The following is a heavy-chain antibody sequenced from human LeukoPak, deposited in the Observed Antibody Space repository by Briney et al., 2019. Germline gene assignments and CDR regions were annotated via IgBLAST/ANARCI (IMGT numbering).Heavy chain of an antibody. CDR1: GFTFSDFG. D-gene: IGHD3-10*01. J-gene: IGHJ4*02. Sequence: GGSLRLSCVASGFTFSDFGMHWVRQAPGKGLEWVAFIRYDRTNKYYAHSVKGRFTVSRDNSKNTLYLQMISLGPEDTAVYYCAKPVGDSAFDCWGQGTLVTVSS. CDR3: AKPVGDSAFDC. V-gene: IGHV3-30*02. CDR2: IRYDRTNK.